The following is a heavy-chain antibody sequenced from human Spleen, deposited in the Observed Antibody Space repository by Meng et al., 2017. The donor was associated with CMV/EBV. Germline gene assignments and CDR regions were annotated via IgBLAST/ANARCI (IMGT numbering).Heavy chain of an antibody. CDR3: ARDFRDLQGY. Sequence: GGSLRLSCAASGFTFSNYWMSWVRQAPGKGLEWVANINQDGSKKHYVDSVKGRFTVSRDNAKNSLYLQMNSLRAEDTAVYYCARDFRDLQGYWGQGTLVTVSS. D-gene: IGHD4-11*01. CDR1: GFTFSNYW. V-gene: IGHV3-7*01. CDR2: INQDGSKK. J-gene: IGHJ4*02.